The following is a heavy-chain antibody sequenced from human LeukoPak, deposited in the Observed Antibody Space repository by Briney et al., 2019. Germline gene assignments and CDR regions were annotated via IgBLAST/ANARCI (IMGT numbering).Heavy chain of an antibody. Sequence: SLQVSSKASVYSFSIYGITLARQTPAQGLEYWGWSSASDGTTNYAQKVQDRVTMTTDTSTSTAYLELRSLRSEDTAVYCCARCGAAVTTHFSHWGQGTLVTVSS. CDR2: SSASDGTT. J-gene: IGHJ4*02. CDR1: VYSFSIYG. D-gene: IGHD4-17*01. V-gene: IGHV1-18*01. CDR3: ARCGAAVTTHFSH.